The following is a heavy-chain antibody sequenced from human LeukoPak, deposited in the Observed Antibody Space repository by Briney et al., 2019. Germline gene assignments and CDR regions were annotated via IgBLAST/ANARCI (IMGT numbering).Heavy chain of an antibody. CDR1: GGSFSGYY. D-gene: IGHD6-13*01. J-gene: IGHJ4*02. V-gene: IGHV4-34*01. CDR3: ARGRRLTPRIDNSWYRAYFDY. Sequence: PSETLSLTCAVYGGSFSGYYWSWIRQPPGKGLEWIGEINHSGSTNYNPSLKSRVTISVDTSKNQFSLKLSSVTAADTAVYYCARGRRLTPRIDNSWYRAYFDYWGQGTLVTVSS. CDR2: INHSGST.